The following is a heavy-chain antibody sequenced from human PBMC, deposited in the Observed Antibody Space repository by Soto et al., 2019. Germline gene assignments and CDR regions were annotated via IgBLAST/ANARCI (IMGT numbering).Heavy chain of an antibody. J-gene: IGHJ4*02. CDR1: GFTFSSNV. V-gene: IGHV3-30-3*01. Sequence: PGGSLRLSCAASGFTFSSNVLHWVRQAPGKGLEWVAVMSPDGGLKFYTDSVKGRFSISRDNSKNTLYLQMNSLRSEDTAVYYCVFDEIPGPPDYFDYWGQGTEVTAPQ. CDR2: MSPDGGLK. CDR3: VFDEIPGPPDYFDY. D-gene: IGHD3-9*01.